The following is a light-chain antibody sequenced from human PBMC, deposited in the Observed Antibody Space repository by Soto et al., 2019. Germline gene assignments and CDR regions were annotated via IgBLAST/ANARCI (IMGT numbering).Light chain of an antibody. CDR2: GAS. CDR3: QQYGSSPLT. V-gene: IGKV3-20*01. CDR1: QSVSSSY. J-gene: IGKJ4*01. Sequence: EIVLTQSPGTLSLSPGERATLSCRASQSVSSSYLACYQQKPGQAPRLLIYGASSRATGIPDRFSGSGSGTDFTLTMSRLAPEDFAVYYCQQYGSSPLTFGGGTKVEIK.